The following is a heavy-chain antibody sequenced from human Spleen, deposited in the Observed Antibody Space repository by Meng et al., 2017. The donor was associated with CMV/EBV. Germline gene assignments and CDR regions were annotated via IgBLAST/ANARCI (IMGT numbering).Heavy chain of an antibody. D-gene: IGHD2-2*01. V-gene: IGHV3-21*06. CDR1: GFSFGVYS. Sequence: GESLKISCAASGFSFGVYSMNWVRQAPGKGLEWVASISTSGVYKYEADSLKGRFTISRDNGKNSVYLQMNSLRAEDTAVYYCGSGWRILPAAMVDHWGQGTLVTVSS. CDR3: GSGWRILPAAMVDH. J-gene: IGHJ4*02. CDR2: ISTSGVYK.